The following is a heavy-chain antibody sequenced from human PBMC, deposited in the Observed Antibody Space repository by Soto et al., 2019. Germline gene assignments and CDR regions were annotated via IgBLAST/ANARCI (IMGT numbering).Heavy chain of an antibody. CDR2: ISGTGGGT. Sequence: GGSLRLSCAASGFTFSSYGIHWLCQAPGKGLEWVSLISGTGGGTYYAASVKGRFTISRDNSHNTLYLQVHSLTAEDTAVYYCAKDRRAGGNSAFYFDFWGQGAQVTV. D-gene: IGHD3-16*01. CDR1: GFTFSSYG. V-gene: IGHV3-23*01. J-gene: IGHJ4*02. CDR3: AKDRRAGGNSAFYFDF.